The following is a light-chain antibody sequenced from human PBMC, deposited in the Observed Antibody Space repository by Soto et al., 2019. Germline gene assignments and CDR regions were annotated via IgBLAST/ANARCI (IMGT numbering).Light chain of an antibody. CDR3: QQYSTGYRT. J-gene: IGKJ1*01. V-gene: IGKV1-5*03. CDR2: KAS. CDR1: QSISNW. Sequence: DIQMTQSPSTLSASVGDRVTITCWASQSISNWLAWFQQKPGKAPKLLIYKASSLEGGVPSRFSGMGSGTEFTLTISSLQPDDFATYYCQQYSTGYRTFGQGTEVEIK.